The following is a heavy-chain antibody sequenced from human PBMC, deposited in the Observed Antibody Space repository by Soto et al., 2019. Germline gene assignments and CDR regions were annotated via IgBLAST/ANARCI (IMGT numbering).Heavy chain of an antibody. CDR2: IYYLGNT. CDR1: GGSISSSSSY. J-gene: IGHJ4*01. CDR3: EVRFDF. D-gene: IGHD2-2*02. V-gene: IGHV4-39*01. Sequence: PSETLSLTCTVSGGSISSSSSYWGWIRQPPGKGLEWVGSIYYLGNTYYNPSLGSRITISVDTSKNQFSLKLRSVTAADSRTTIPEVRFDFWGHGTLVTVSS.